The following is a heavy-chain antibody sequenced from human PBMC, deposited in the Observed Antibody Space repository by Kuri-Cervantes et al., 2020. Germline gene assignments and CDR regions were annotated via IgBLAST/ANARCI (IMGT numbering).Heavy chain of an antibody. Sequence: SETLSLTCAVSGYSISSGYYWGWIRQPPGKGLEWIGSIYHSGSTYYNPSLKSRVTISVDTSKNQFSLKLSSVTAADTAVSYCARGKSIAARLEGPPDYWGQGTLVTVSS. CDR1: GYSISSGYY. CDR3: ARGKSIAARLEGPPDY. V-gene: IGHV4-38-2*01. J-gene: IGHJ4*02. D-gene: IGHD6-6*01. CDR2: IYHSGST.